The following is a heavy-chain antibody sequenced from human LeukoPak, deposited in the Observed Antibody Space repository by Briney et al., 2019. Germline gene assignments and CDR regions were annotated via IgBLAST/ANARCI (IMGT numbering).Heavy chain of an antibody. V-gene: IGHV3-33*01. CDR2: IWYDGSNK. Sequence: PGGSLRLSCAASGFTFSSYGMHWVRQAPGKGLEWVAVIWYDGSNKYYADSVKGRFTISRDNSKNTLYLQMNSLRAEDTAVYYCARGDMVQGVILLLDYWGQGTLVTVSS. CDR3: ARGDMVQGVILLLDY. J-gene: IGHJ4*02. CDR1: GFTFSSYG. D-gene: IGHD3-10*01.